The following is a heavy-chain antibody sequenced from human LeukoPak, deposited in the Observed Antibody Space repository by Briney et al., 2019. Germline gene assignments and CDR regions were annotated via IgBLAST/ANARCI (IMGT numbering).Heavy chain of an antibody. Sequence: ASETLSLTCTVSGVSISSSNSYWGWIRQPPGKGLEWIGSIYYSGNTYYNASLKSQVSISIDTSKNQFSLRLTSVTAADTAVYYCARQTGSGLFILPGGQGTLVTVSS. CDR2: IYYSGNT. J-gene: IGHJ4*02. CDR1: GVSISSSNSY. V-gene: IGHV4-39*01. D-gene: IGHD3/OR15-3a*01. CDR3: ARQTGSGLFILP.